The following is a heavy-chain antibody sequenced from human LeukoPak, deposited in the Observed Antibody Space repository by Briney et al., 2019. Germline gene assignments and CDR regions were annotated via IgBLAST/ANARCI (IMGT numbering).Heavy chain of an antibody. Sequence: GGSLRLSCAASGFTVSSNYMSWVRQAPGKGLEWVSVIYSGGSTYYADSVKGRFTISRDNSKNTLYLQMNSLRAEDTAVYYCAKDDSSGYYFLFPYDYWGQGTLVTVSS. J-gene: IGHJ4*02. CDR1: GFTVSSNY. CDR2: IYSGGST. CDR3: AKDDSSGYYFLFPYDY. D-gene: IGHD3-22*01. V-gene: IGHV3-66*01.